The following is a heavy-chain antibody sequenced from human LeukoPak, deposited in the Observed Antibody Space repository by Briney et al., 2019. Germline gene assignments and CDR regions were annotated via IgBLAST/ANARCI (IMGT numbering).Heavy chain of an antibody. V-gene: IGHV3-23*01. CDR2: ISGSGGST. Sequence: PGGSLRLSCAASGFTFSSYAMSWVRQAPGKGLEWVSAISGSGGSTYYVDSVKGRFTISRDNSKNTLYLQMNSLRAGDTAVYYCAKDLVMEGSSPKPFDYWGQGTLVTVSS. CDR1: GFTFSSYA. CDR3: AKDLVMEGSSPKPFDY. J-gene: IGHJ4*02. D-gene: IGHD6-13*01.